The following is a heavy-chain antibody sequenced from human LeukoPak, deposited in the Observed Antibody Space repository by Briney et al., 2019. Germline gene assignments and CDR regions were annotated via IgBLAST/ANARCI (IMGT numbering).Heavy chain of an antibody. CDR1: GFTFSSYG. J-gene: IGHJ4*02. Sequence: GGSLRLSCAASGFTFSSYGMHWVRQAPGKGLEWVAVISYDGSNKYYADSVKGRFTISRDNSKNTLYLQMNSLRAEDTAVYYCVGLWFGELFYFDYWGQGTLVPVSS. CDR3: VGLWFGELFYFDY. D-gene: IGHD3-10*01. CDR2: ISYDGSNK. V-gene: IGHV3-30*03.